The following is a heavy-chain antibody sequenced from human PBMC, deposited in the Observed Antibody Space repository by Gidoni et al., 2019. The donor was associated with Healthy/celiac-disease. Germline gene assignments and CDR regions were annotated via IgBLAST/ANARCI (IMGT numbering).Heavy chain of an antibody. CDR2: FDPEDGET. V-gene: IGHV1-24*01. D-gene: IGHD1-1*01. CDR1: GSTLTELS. CDR3: ATGPSGIDPRPFDY. J-gene: IGHJ4*02. Sequence: QVQLVQSGAAVKKPGASVTVSCKVSGSTLTELSMHLVRQAPGKGLEWMGGFDPEDGETIYAQKCQGRVTMTEDTPTDTAYMELSSLRSEDTAVYYCATGPSGIDPRPFDYWGQGTLVTVSS.